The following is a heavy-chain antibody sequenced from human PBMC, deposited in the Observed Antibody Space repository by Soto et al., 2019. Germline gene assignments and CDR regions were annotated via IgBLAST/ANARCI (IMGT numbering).Heavy chain of an antibody. Sequence: GGSLRLSCAASGFTFSNAWMSWVRQAPGKGLEWVGRIKSKTDGGTTDYAAPVKGRFTISRDDSKNTLYLQMNSLKTEDTAVYYCTTATAPSGWYDYWGQGTLVTVSS. CDR3: TTATAPSGWYDY. D-gene: IGHD6-19*01. CDR1: GFTFSNAW. CDR2: IKSKTDGGTT. V-gene: IGHV3-15*01. J-gene: IGHJ4*02.